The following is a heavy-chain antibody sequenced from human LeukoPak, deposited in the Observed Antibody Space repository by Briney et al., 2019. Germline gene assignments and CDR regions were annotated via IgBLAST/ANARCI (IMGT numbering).Heavy chain of an antibody. D-gene: IGHD2-21*02. CDR2: ISGGGDIT. V-gene: IGHV3-23*01. J-gene: IGHJ4*02. CDR3: VREDTPATANY. CDR1: GLTFSSYT. Sequence: PGGSLRLPCAASGLTFSSYTMSWVRQAPGKGLEWVSAISGGGDITYYADSVTGRFTISRDNSKDTLFLQMHSLRPGDTAVYYCVREDTPATANYWGQGTLVTISS.